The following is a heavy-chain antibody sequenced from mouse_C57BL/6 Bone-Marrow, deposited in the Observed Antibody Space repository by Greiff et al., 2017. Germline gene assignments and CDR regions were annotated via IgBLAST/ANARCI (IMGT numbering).Heavy chain of an antibody. CDR1: GYTFTSYW. V-gene: IGHV1-69*01. J-gene: IGHJ1*03. D-gene: IGHD1-1*01. CDR3: ATKDDYYGNNLYYWYFDV. Sequence: QVQLQQPGAELVMPGASVKLSCKASGYTFTSYWMHWVKQRPGQGLEWIGEIDPSDSDTNYNQKFKGKSTLTVDKSSSTAYMQLSSLTSEDSAVYYGATKDDYYGNNLYYWYFDVWGTGTAVTVSS. CDR2: IDPSDSDT.